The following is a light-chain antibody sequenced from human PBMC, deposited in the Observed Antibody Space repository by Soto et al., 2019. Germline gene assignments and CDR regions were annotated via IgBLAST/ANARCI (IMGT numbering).Light chain of an antibody. CDR2: VNSDGSH. Sequence: QLVLTQSPSASASLGASVKLNCTLSSGHSSNAIAWHQQQPEKGPRYLMKVNSDGSHSKGYGIPDRFSGSSSGAERYLTVSSLQSEDEADYYCQTWGTGFHVFGTGTKLTVL. J-gene: IGLJ1*01. V-gene: IGLV4-69*02. CDR3: QTWGTGFHV. CDR1: SGHSSNA.